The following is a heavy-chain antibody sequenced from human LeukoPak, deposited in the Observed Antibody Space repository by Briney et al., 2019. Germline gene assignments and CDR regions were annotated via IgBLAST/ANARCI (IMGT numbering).Heavy chain of an antibody. D-gene: IGHD2-15*01. CDR3: AKQLGYCSDGSCYFPY. Sequence: GGSLRLSCAASGFPFSSYAMNWVRQAPGKGLEWVSAISGSGASTYYADSVKDRFTISRDNSKSTLCLQMNSLRAEDTAVYYCAKQLGYCSDGSCYFPYWGQGTLVTVSS. CDR2: ISGSGAST. V-gene: IGHV3-23*01. CDR1: GFPFSSYA. J-gene: IGHJ4*02.